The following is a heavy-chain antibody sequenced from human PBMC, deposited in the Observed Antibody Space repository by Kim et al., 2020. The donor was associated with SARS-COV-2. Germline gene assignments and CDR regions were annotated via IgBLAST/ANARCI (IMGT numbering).Heavy chain of an antibody. CDR2: IAYDGSHI. CDR3: LAEIGSRRFDH. V-gene: IGHV3-30*04. CDR1: GFTFSAHA. J-gene: IGHJ4*02. Sequence: GGSLRLSCAASGFTFSAHALHWVRQAPGKGLEWVALIAYDGSHISYPDSVKGRFIISRDNTKSTLYLQMNSLRPEDTAVYNCLAEIGSRRFDHLGQGTLV. D-gene: IGHD3-10*01.